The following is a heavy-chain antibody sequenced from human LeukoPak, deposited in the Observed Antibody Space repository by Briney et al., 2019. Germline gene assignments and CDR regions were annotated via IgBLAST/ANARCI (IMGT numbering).Heavy chain of an antibody. CDR3: ARDSGGWAYGGYYYYYMDV. Sequence: SETLSLTCTVSGGSISSYYWSWIRQPAGKGLEWIGRIYTSGSTNYNPSLKGRVTMSVDTSKNQFSLKLSSVTAADTAVYYCARDSGGWAYGGYYYYYMDVWGKGTTVTVSS. J-gene: IGHJ6*03. CDR2: IYTSGST. CDR1: GGSISSYY. V-gene: IGHV4-4*07. D-gene: IGHD6-19*01.